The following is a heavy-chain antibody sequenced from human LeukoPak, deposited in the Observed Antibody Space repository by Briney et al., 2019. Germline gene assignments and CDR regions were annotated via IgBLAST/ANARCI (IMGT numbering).Heavy chain of an antibody. D-gene: IGHD3-16*01. J-gene: IGHJ4*02. CDR2: IYPGDSDT. Sequence: GASLEISCKGAGYGFTNYWIGWVRQMPGKGLEWMGIIYPGDSDTRYSPSFQGQVTISADKSISTAYLQWSSLKASDTAMYYCATLAFGDNSGYPDYWGQGTLVTVSS. CDR3: ATLAFGDNSGYPDY. CDR1: GYGFTNYW. V-gene: IGHV5-51*01.